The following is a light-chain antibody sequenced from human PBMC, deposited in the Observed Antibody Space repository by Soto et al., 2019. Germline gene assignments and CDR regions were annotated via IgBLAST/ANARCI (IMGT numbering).Light chain of an antibody. V-gene: IGKV1D-13*01. J-gene: IGKJ5*01. Sequence: AIQLTQSPSSLSASVGDRVSLTCRASEDIRSSLAWYQQKPGRAPELLIYDASSLEIGVPSRFSGSGSGTDFTLTISSLQPDDFATYYFQQFDDYPITFGQGTRLEIK. CDR3: QQFDDYPIT. CDR1: EDIRSS. CDR2: DAS.